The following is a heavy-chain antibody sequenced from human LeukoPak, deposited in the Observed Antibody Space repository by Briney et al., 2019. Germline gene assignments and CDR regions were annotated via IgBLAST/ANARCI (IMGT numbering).Heavy chain of an antibody. Sequence: ASVKVSCKASGYTFTGYYMHWVRQAPGQGLEWMGIINPSGGSTSYAQKFQGRVTMTRDTSTSTVYMELSSLRSEDTAVYYCAREKVDGMGYGDYVYWGQGTLVTVSS. V-gene: IGHV1-46*01. J-gene: IGHJ4*02. CDR1: GYTFTGYY. CDR2: INPSGGST. D-gene: IGHD4-17*01. CDR3: AREKVDGMGYGDYVY.